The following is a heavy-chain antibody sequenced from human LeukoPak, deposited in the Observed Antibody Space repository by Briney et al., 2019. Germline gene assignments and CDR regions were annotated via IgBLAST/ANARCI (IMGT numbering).Heavy chain of an antibody. Sequence: GGSLRLSRAASGFTVSSNEMSWVRQAPGKGLEWVSSISGGSTYYADSRKGRFTISRDNSKNTLHLQMNSLRAEDTAVYYCKLTYDFWSGYLYNWFDPWGQGTLVTVSS. CDR1: GFTVSSNE. CDR2: ISGGST. CDR3: KLTYDFWSGYLYNWFDP. J-gene: IGHJ5*02. D-gene: IGHD3-3*01. V-gene: IGHV3-38-3*01.